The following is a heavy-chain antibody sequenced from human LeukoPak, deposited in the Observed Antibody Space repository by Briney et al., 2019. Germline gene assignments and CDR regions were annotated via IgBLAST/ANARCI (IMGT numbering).Heavy chain of an antibody. CDR2: ISGSGGST. D-gene: IGHD3-22*01. CDR3: AKVPQYYYDSSGYFYFDS. V-gene: IGHV3-23*01. CDR1: GFTFSSYG. Sequence: GGSLRLSCAASGFTFSSYGMNWVRQTPGKGLEWVAAISGSGGSTYYTNSVKGRFTISRDNSKSTLNLQMNSLRAEDTAVYYCAKVPQYYYDSSGYFYFDSWGQGTLVTVSS. J-gene: IGHJ4*02.